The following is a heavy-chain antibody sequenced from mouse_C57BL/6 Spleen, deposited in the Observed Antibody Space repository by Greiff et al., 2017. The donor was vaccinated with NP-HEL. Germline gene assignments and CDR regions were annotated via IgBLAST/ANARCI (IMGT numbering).Heavy chain of an antibody. CDR3: ARSNYGSSYVYWYFDV. J-gene: IGHJ1*03. CDR1: GFSLSTSGMG. CDR2: IYWDDDK. V-gene: IGHV8-12*01. Sequence: QVTLKVSGPGILQSSQTLSLTCSFSGFSLSTSGMGVSWIRQPSGKGLEWLAHIYWDDDKRYNPSLKSRLTISKDTSRNQVFLKITSVDTADTATYYCARSNYGSSYVYWYFDVWGTGTTVTVSS. D-gene: IGHD1-1*01.